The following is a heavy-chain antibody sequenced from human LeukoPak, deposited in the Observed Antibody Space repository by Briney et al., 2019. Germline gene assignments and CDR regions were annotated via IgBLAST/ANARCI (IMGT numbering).Heavy chain of an antibody. CDR3: ARGPYYYDSSGYYYMAFGAFDI. CDR1: GRTFISYD. CDR2: IIPIFGTA. J-gene: IGHJ3*02. Sequence: SVMVSCKATGRTFISYDISRVRQAPGQWLEWMGGIIPIFGTANYAQKFQGRVTITADESTSTAYMELSSLRSEDTAVYYCARGPYYYDSSGYYYMAFGAFDIWGQGTMVTVSS. D-gene: IGHD3-22*01. V-gene: IGHV1-69*13.